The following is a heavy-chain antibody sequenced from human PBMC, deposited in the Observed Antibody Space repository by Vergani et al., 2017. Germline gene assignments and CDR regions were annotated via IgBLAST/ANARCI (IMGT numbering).Heavy chain of an antibody. Sequence: QVRLVESGGGVVQPGGSLRLSCAASGFTFSNYGMHWVRQAPGKGLEWVTFIRYDGVKIYADSVKGRFTISRDNSKITLYLQMSSLRDEDTGVYYCAKAIVRGFFGGASCSEGWFVPWAQGTLVTVSS. J-gene: IGHJ5*02. CDR3: AKAIVRGFFGGASCSEGWFVP. CDR2: IRYDGVKI. D-gene: IGHD2-15*01. CDR1: GFTFSNYG. V-gene: IGHV3-30*02.